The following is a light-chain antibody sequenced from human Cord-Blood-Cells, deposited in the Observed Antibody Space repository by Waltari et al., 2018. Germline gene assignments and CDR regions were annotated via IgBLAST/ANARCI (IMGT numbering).Light chain of an antibody. CDR3: QQSYSTPYT. CDR2: AAS. CDR1: QSISSY. V-gene: IGKV1-39*01. J-gene: IGKJ2*01. Sequence: DIQMTQSQCSLSASVGDRVTIPCRASQSISSYLNWYQQKPGKAPKLLIYAASSLQSGVPSRFSGSGSGTDFTLTISSLQPEDFATYYCQQSYSTPYTVGQGTKLEIK.